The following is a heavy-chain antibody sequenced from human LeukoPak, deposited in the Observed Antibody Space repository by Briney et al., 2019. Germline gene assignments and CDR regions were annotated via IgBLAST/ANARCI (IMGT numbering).Heavy chain of an antibody. D-gene: IGHD5-12*01. CDR1: GGTFGSYA. CDR2: IIPIFGTA. V-gene: IGHV1-69*01. CDR3: ARGGRGDSGYDY. J-gene: IGHJ4*02. Sequence: VASVTVSCKASGGTFGSYAISWVGQAPGQGLEGMGGIIPIFGTANYAQKFQGRVTITADESTSTAYMELSSLRSEDTAVYYCARGGRGDSGYDYWGQGTLVTVSS.